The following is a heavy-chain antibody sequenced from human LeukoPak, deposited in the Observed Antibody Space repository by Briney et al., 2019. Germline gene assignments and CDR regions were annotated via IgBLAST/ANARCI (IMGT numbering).Heavy chain of an antibody. CDR3: ARGGGVDTAMVIFGPPYYFDY. D-gene: IGHD5-18*01. V-gene: IGHV1-69*13. J-gene: IGHJ4*02. CDR2: IIPIFGTA. CDR1: GGTFSSYA. Sequence: GASVKVSCKASGGTFSSYAISWVRQAPGQGLEWMGGIIPIFGTANYAQKFQGRVTITADESTSTAYMELSSLRSEDTAVYYCARGGGVDTAMVIFGPPYYFDYWGQGTLVTVSS.